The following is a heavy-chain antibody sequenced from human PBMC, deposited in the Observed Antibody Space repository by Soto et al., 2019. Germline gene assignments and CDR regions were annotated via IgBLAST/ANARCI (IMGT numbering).Heavy chain of an antibody. J-gene: IGHJ2*01. V-gene: IGHV1-69*02. CDR2: IIPILGIA. D-gene: IGHD6-6*01. CDR3: ARTYSSSPYQHFDL. CDR1: GGTFSSYT. Sequence: SVTVSCKASGGTFSSYTISWVRQAPGQGLEWMGRIIPILGIANYAQKFQGRVTITADKSTSTAYMELSSLRSEDTAVYYCARTYSSSPYQHFDLWGRGTLVTVSS.